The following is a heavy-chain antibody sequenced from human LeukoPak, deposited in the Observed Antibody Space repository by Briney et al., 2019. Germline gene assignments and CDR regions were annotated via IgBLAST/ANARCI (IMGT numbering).Heavy chain of an antibody. V-gene: IGHV3-66*01. Sequence: PGGSLRLSCAASGFTVSSNYMSWVRQAPGKGLEWVSVIYSGGSTYYTDSVKGRFTISRDNSKNTLYLQMNSLRAEDTAVYYCARDSRYYYGSGSSWFDPWGQGTLVTVSS. J-gene: IGHJ5*02. CDR2: IYSGGST. D-gene: IGHD3-10*01. CDR1: GFTVSSNY. CDR3: ARDSRYYYGSGSSWFDP.